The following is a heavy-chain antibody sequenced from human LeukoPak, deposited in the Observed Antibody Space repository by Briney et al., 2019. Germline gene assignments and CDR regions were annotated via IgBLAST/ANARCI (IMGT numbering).Heavy chain of an antibody. CDR3: ANEYSSSLGQNFDY. CDR2: ISYDGSNK. Sequence: GGSLRLSCAASGFTFSSYGMHWVRQAPGKGLEWVAVISYDGSNKYYADSVKGRFTISRDNSKNTLYLQMNSLRAEDTAVYYCANEYSSSLGQNFDYWGQGTLVTVSS. D-gene: IGHD6-6*01. J-gene: IGHJ4*02. V-gene: IGHV3-30*18. CDR1: GFTFSSYG.